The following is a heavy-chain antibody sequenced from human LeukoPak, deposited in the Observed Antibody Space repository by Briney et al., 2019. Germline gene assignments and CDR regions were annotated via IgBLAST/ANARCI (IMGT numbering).Heavy chain of an antibody. CDR1: GGSISSSSYY. D-gene: IGHD6-13*01. J-gene: IGHJ4*02. Sequence: PSETLSLTCTVSGGSISSSSYYWGWIRQPPGKGLEWIGSIYYSGSTYYNPPLKSRVTISVDTSKNQFSLKLSSVTAADTAVYYCARVPPRSSTGYSSSWVQPVDIDYWGQGTLVTVSS. V-gene: IGHV4-39*07. CDR2: IYYSGST. CDR3: ARVPPRSSTGYSSSWVQPVDIDY.